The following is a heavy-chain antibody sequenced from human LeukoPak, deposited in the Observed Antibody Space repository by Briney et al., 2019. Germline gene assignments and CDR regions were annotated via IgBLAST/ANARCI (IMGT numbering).Heavy chain of an antibody. CDR2: IKQDGSEK. J-gene: IGHJ3*02. Sequence: GGSLRLSCAASGFTFSSYWMSWVRQAPGKGLERVANIKQDGSEKYYVDSVKGRFTISRDNAKNSQYLQMNSLRAEDTAVYYCARDRAYDSRFDAFDIWGQGTMVTVSS. CDR3: ARDRAYDSRFDAFDI. CDR1: GFTFSSYW. V-gene: IGHV3-7*01. D-gene: IGHD3-22*01.